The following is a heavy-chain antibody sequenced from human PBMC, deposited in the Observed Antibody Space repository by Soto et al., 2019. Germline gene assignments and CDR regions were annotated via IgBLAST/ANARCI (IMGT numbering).Heavy chain of an antibody. CDR2: ISYDRSNK. V-gene: IGHV3-30*18. J-gene: IGHJ4*02. CDR3: AKPGLMYDILTGVDY. Sequence: PGGSLRLSCSASGFSFSSHGMHWVRQAPGKGLEWVAVISYDRSNKYYADSVKGRFTISRDNSKNTLYLQMNSLRPEDTAVYYCAKPGLMYDILTGVDYWGQGTLVTVSS. D-gene: IGHD3-9*01. CDR1: GFSFSSHG.